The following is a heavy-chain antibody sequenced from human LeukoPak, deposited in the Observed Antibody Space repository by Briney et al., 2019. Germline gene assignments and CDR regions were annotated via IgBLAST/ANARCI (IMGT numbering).Heavy chain of an antibody. Sequence: GGSLRLSCAVSGFTFSSYWMHWVRQAPGKGLVWVSRINSDGSSTSYADSVKGRFTISRDNVKNTLYLQMNGLRAEDTAVYYCARVPGIAVPWGQGTLVTVSS. V-gene: IGHV3-74*01. CDR2: INSDGSST. D-gene: IGHD6-19*01. J-gene: IGHJ4*02. CDR1: GFTFSSYW. CDR3: ARVPGIAVP.